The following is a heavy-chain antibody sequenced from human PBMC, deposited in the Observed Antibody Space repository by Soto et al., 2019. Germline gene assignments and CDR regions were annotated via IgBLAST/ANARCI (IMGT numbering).Heavy chain of an antibody. Sequence: PGGSLRLSCAASGFTFSSYGMHWVRQAPGKGLEWVVVISYDGSNKYYADSVKGRFTISRDNSKNTLYLQMNSLRAEDTAVYYCANFSLATIWLYYFYFCGQGTLVTVYS. J-gene: IGHJ4*02. D-gene: IGHD5-12*01. CDR1: GFTFSSYG. CDR2: ISYDGSNK. CDR3: ANFSLATIWLYYFYF. V-gene: IGHV3-30*18.